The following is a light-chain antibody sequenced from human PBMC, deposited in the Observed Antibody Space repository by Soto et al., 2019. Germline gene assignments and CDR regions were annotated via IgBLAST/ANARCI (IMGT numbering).Light chain of an antibody. J-gene: IGLJ1*01. CDR1: SSDIGIYKY. Sequence: QSALTQPASVSGSPGQSIAISCTGSSSDIGIYKYVSWYQQHPGKVPKLIIYEVTNRPSGVSNRFSGSKSGNTASLTISGLQAEDEADYYCCSYTTSSTRVFGPGTKSPS. CDR2: EVT. CDR3: CSYTTSSTRV. V-gene: IGLV2-14*01.